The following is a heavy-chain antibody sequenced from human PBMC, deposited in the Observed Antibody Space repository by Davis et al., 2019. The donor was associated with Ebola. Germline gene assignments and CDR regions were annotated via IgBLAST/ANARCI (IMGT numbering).Heavy chain of an antibody. CDR2: IIANNGGT. CDR3: ADMTTVTTGTG. CDR1: GYSFTGYN. J-gene: IGHJ4*02. Sequence: ASVKVSCKASGYSFTGYNINWVRQAPGQGLEWMGRIIANNGGTNYAQNFQGRVTMTSDTSISTAYMELSSLRSEDTAVYYCADMTTVTTGTGWGQGTLVTVSS. V-gene: IGHV1-2*06. D-gene: IGHD4-17*01.